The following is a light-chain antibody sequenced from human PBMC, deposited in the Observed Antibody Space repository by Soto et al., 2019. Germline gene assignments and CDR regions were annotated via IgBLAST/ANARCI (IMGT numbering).Light chain of an antibody. Sequence: IVLTQSPGTLSLSPGERATLSCRASQSVSSIYLGWYQQKPGQAPRLLIYGASSRATGIPDRFSGSGSGTDFTLTISRLEPEDFAVYYCQQYHNSRWTFGQGTKVEIK. CDR1: QSVSSIY. CDR3: QQYHNSRWT. CDR2: GAS. V-gene: IGKV3-20*01. J-gene: IGKJ1*01.